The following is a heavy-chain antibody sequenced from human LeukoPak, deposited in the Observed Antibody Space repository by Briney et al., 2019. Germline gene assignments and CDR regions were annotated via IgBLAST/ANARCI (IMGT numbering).Heavy chain of an antibody. CDR3: ARGWRGVVGATSFDY. J-gene: IGHJ4*02. Sequence: SETLSLTCTVSGGSISSYYWSWIRQPPGRGLEWIGYIFYSGSTNYNPSLKSRVTISVDTSKNQFSPTLNSVTAADTAVYYCARGWRGVVGATSFDYWGQGTLVTVSS. CDR1: GGSISSYY. D-gene: IGHD1-26*01. CDR2: IFYSGST. V-gene: IGHV4-59*01.